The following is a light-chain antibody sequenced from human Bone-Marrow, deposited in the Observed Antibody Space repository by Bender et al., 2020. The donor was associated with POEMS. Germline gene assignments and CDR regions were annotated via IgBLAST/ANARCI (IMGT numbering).Light chain of an antibody. CDR2: INN. J-gene: IGLJ3*02. CDR1: SSNIGTNP. V-gene: IGLV1-44*01. CDR3: AAWEDSLNGWV. Sequence: QSVLTQPPSASGTPGQRVTISCSGSSSNIGTNPVNWYQQLPGTAPKLLIYINNQRPSGVPDRFSGSKSGTSASLAISGLQSEDETSDYCAAWEDSLNGWVFGGGTKLTVL.